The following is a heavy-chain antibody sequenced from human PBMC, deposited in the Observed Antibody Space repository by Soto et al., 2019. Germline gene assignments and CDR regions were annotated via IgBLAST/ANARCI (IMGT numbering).Heavy chain of an antibody. J-gene: IGHJ5*02. V-gene: IGHV3-33*01. D-gene: IGHD5-12*01. CDR2: IWYDGSNK. CDR3: ARDPYSGYDQGNWFDP. Sequence: GSLRLSCAASGFTFSSYGMHWVRQAPGKGLEWVAVIWYDGSNKYYADSVKGRFTISRDNSKNTLYLQMNSLRAEDTAVCYCARDPYSGYDQGNWFDPWGQGTLVTVSS. CDR1: GFTFSSYG.